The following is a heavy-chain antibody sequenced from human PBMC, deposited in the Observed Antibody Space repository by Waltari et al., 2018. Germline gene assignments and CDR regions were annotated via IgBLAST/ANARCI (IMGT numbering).Heavy chain of an antibody. D-gene: IGHD3-3*01. J-gene: IGHJ4*02. CDR2: IIPILGIA. Sequence: QVQLVQSGAEVKKPGSSVKVSCKASGGTFSSYTISWVRQAPGQGLEWMGRIIPILGIANDAQKFQGRVTITADKSTSTAYMELSSLRSEDTAVYYCARAPSPNWSGYHLDYWGQGTLVTVSS. CDR3: ARAPSPNWSGYHLDY. CDR1: GGTFSSYT. V-gene: IGHV1-69*02.